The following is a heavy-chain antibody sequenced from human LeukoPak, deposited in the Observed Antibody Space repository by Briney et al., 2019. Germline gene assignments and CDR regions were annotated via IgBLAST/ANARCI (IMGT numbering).Heavy chain of an antibody. CDR2: ISSSSSTI. V-gene: IGHV3-48*01. CDR1: GFTFSSYS. CDR3: ARGNDSSGYYYYYYYYMDV. D-gene: IGHD3-22*01. Sequence: GGSLRLSCAASGFTFSSYSMNWVRQAPGKGLEWVSYISSSSSTIYYADSVKGRFTISRDNAKNSLYLQMNSLRAEDTAVYYCARGNDSSGYYYYYYYYMDVWGKGTTVTVSS. J-gene: IGHJ6*03.